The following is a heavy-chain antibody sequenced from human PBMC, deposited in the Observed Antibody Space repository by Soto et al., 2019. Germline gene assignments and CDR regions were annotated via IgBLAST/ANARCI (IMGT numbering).Heavy chain of an antibody. CDR3: ARHPYCGGDCFWFDP. V-gene: IGHV5-10-1*01. Sequence: PGESLKISCKGSGYSFTSYWISWVRQMPGKGLEWMGWIDPSDSYTNYSPSFQGHVTISADKSISTAYLQWSSLKASDTAMYYCARHPYCGGDCFWFDPWGQGTLVTISS. CDR2: IDPSDSYT. CDR1: GYSFTSYW. D-gene: IGHD2-21*02. J-gene: IGHJ5*02.